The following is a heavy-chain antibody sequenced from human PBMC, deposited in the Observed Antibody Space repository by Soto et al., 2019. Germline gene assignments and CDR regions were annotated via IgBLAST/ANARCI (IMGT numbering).Heavy chain of an antibody. CDR1: GYSFTSYW. CDR2: IYPGDSDL. Sequence: GESLKISCKGSGYSFTSYWIGRVRQMPGKGLEWMGIIYPGDSDLRYSPSFQGQVTISADKSISTAYLQWSSLRASDTAMYYCARQPSNGQWFLWGQGTAVTVSS. J-gene: IGHJ6*02. CDR3: ARQPSNGQWFL. V-gene: IGHV5-51*01. D-gene: IGHD3-22*01.